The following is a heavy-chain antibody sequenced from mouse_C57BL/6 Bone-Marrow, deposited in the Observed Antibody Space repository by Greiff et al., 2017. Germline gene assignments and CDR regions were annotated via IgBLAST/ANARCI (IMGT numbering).Heavy chain of an antibody. V-gene: IGHV1-64*01. CDR1: GYTFTSYW. J-gene: IGHJ4*01. CDR3: GRAYGDYYAFDY. D-gene: IGHD6-5*01. Sequence: QVQLQQSGAELVKPGASVKLSCKASGYTFTSYWMHWVKQRPGQGLEWIGMIHPSSGSTNYNEKFKSKATLTVDKSSSTAYMQLSSLTSEDSAVYSCGRAYGDYYAFDYWGQGTSVTVSS. CDR2: IHPSSGST.